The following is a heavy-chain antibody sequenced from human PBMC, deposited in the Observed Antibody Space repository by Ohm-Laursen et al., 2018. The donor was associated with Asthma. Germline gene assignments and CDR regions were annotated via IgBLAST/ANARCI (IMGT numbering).Heavy chain of an antibody. CDR3: TTAPSIAVAGPHNWFDP. D-gene: IGHD6-19*01. CDR1: GFTFSNAW. V-gene: IGHV3-15*01. J-gene: IGHJ5*02. CDR2: IKSKTDGGTT. Sequence: SLRLSCAASGFTFSNAWMSWVRQAPGKGLEWVGRIKSKTDGGTTDYAAPVKGRFTISRDDSKNTLYLQMNSLKTEDTAVYYCTTAPSIAVAGPHNWFDPWGQGTLVTVSS.